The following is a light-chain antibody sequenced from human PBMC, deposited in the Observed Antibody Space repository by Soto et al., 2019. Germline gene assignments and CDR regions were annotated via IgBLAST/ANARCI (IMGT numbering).Light chain of an antibody. CDR2: STN. CDR3: ASWDVSLSGWV. V-gene: IGLV1-47*02. CDR1: NSNIGTNY. J-gene: IGLJ3*02. Sequence: QSVLTQSPSASGTPGQRVTISCSGQNSNIGTNYAYWYQHLPGAAPKLLIYSTNLRPSGVPDRFSGSKSGTSASLAISGLRAEDEGHYYCASWDVSLSGWVFGGGTKLTVL.